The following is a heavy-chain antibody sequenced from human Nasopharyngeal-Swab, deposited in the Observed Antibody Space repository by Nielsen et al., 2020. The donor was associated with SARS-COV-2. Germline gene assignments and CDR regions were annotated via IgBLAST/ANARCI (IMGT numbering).Heavy chain of an antibody. CDR2: ISGDGSNT. CDR1: GFTLSSYW. V-gene: IGHV3-74*01. Sequence: GESLKISCAASGFTLSSYWMHWVRQAPGKGLVWVSRISGDGSNTFYADSVKGRFTISRDNAKNTLYLQMNSLRAEDTAVYYCARRAVVAALYNWFDPWGQGTLVTVSS. J-gene: IGHJ5*02. CDR3: ARRAVVAALYNWFDP. D-gene: IGHD2-15*01.